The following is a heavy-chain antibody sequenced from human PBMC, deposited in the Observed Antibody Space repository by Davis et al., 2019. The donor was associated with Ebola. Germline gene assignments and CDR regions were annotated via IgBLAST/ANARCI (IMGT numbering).Heavy chain of an antibody. J-gene: IGHJ4*02. CDR3: ARNTIYNYDGSVYSSPYYFDF. CDR1: GSSISSYY. CDR2: IYYSGTT. D-gene: IGHD3-22*01. V-gene: IGHV4-59*08. Sequence: MPSETLSLTCTVSGSSISSYYWSWIRQPPGKGLEWIGSIYYSGTTNNNPSLKSRVTISVDTSKNQFSLKLTSVTAADTAVYFCARNTIYNYDGSVYSSPYYFDFWGQGTLVTVSS.